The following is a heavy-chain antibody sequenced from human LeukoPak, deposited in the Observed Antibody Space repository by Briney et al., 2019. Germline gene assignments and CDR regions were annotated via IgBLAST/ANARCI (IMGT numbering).Heavy chain of an antibody. Sequence: PGGSLRLSCAASGFTFDDYAMHWVRQAPGKGLEWVSGISWNSGSIGYADSVKGRFTISRDNAKNSLYLQMNSLRAEDTAVYYCARVGYDSSGYLFDYWGQGTLVTVSS. D-gene: IGHD3-22*01. CDR1: GFTFDDYA. V-gene: IGHV3-9*01. CDR2: ISWNSGSI. J-gene: IGHJ4*02. CDR3: ARVGYDSSGYLFDY.